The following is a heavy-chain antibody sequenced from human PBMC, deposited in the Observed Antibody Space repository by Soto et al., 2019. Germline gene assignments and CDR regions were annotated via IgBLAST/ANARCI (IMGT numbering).Heavy chain of an antibody. V-gene: IGHV4-31*03. J-gene: IGHJ6*02. CDR2: IYYSRTT. CDR1: GGSISSGGYY. D-gene: IGHD3-3*01. CDR3: ARGFLEWLSHPYYGMDV. Sequence: QVLLQESGPGLVKPSQTLSLTCTVSGGSISSGGYYWSWIRQHPGKGLEWVGYIYYSRTTYYNPSLVSRVTISVDTSKNQFSLNLSSVTAADTAVYYCARGFLEWLSHPYYGMDVWGQGTTVTVSS.